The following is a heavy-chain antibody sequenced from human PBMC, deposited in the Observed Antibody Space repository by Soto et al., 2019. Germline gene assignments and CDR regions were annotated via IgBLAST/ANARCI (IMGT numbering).Heavy chain of an antibody. CDR2: IIPIFGTA. J-gene: IGHJ3*02. V-gene: IGHV1-69*13. D-gene: IGHD3-22*01. CDR1: GGTFSSYA. Sequence: SVKVSCKASGGTFSSYAISWVRQAPGQGLEWMGGIIPIFGTANYAQKFQGRVTITADESASTAYMELSSLRSEDTAVYYCARDSPSAYDSSGYYGPYDAFDIWGQGTMVTVSS. CDR3: ARDSPSAYDSSGYYGPYDAFDI.